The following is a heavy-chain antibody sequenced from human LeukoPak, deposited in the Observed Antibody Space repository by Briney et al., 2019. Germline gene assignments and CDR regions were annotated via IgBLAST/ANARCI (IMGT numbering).Heavy chain of an antibody. V-gene: IGHV3-23*01. D-gene: IGHD1-14*01. CDR3: ANKPAGFDP. CDR2: IGASGGGT. CDR1: GFTFSSYA. Sequence: GGSLRLSCAASGFTFSSYAMSWVRQAPGMGLEWVSGIGASGGGTYYADSVKGRFTISRDNSENTLYLQMNSLRAEDTAVYYCANKPAGFDPWGQGTLVTVSS. J-gene: IGHJ5*02.